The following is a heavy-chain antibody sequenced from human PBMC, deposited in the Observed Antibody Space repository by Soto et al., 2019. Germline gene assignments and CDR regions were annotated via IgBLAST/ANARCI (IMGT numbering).Heavy chain of an antibody. V-gene: IGHV1-18*01. Sequence: ASVKVSCKASGYTFTSYGISWVRQAPGQGLEWMGWISAYNGNTNYAQKLQGRVTLTTDTATSTAYMALRSLRSDDTAVYYCAREVDRYCSSTFFSRYDYYYYHQYFPGKGTTVIGSS. CDR3: AREVDRYCSSTFFSRYDYYYYHQYF. CDR2: ISAYNGNT. D-gene: IGHD2-2*01. J-gene: IGHJ6*03. CDR1: GYTFTSYG.